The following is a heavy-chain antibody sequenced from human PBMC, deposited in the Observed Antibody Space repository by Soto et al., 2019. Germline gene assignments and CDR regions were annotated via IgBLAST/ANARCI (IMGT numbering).Heavy chain of an antibody. CDR1: GFTFSSHV. V-gene: IGHV3-23*01. D-gene: IGHD6-25*01. CDR3: ARSREIIASAGSFDY. Sequence: EVQLLESGGGLVQPGGSLRLSCAASGFTFSSHVMSWVRQAPGKGLEWVSGISTGGGSTDYADSVKGRFTNSRDNSKNTLHLQMKSLRAEDTAVYYCARSREIIASAGSFDYWGQGTLVTVSS. J-gene: IGHJ4*02. CDR2: ISTGGGST.